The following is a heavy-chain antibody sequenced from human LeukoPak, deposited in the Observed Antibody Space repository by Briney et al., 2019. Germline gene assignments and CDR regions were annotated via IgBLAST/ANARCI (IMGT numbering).Heavy chain of an antibody. Sequence: GGSLRLSCDASGFTVNSYAMNWVRQAPGEGLEWVSVISASGDNTYYADSVKGRFTISRDDSKNTVYLQMNSLRADDTAVYHCAKGGRRHYGDYVAFWGQGTLVTVSS. CDR2: ISASGDNT. CDR1: GFTVNSYA. CDR3: AKGGRRHYGDYVAF. D-gene: IGHD4-17*01. V-gene: IGHV3-23*01. J-gene: IGHJ4*02.